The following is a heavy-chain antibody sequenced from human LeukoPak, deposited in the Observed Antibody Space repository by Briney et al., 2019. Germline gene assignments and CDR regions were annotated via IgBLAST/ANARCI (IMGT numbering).Heavy chain of an antibody. CDR3: ARKGYDSSEGGDY. CDR2: IKQDRSEK. J-gene: IGHJ4*02. D-gene: IGHD3-22*01. CDR1: GFTFSNYW. V-gene: IGHV3-7*01. Sequence: PGGSLRLSCAASGFTFSNYWMSWVRQAPGKGLEWVANIKQDRSEKYYVDSVKGRFTISRDNAKNSLYLQMNSLRAEDTAVYYCARKGYDSSEGGDYWGQGTLVTVSS.